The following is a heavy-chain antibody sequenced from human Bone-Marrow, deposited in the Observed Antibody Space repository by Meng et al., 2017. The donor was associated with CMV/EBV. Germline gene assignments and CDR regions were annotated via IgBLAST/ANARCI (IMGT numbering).Heavy chain of an antibody. D-gene: IGHD1-1*01. CDR1: GFTFSSYS. CDR2: IKSDGSSA. V-gene: IGHV3-74*01. J-gene: IGHJ4*02. Sequence: GESLKISCAASGFTFSSYSMNWVRQVPGKGLVWVSRIKSDGSSAHYADSVKGRFTISRDNAKNTLDLQMNSLRVEDTAVYYCASELAKGYWGRGTLVTVSS. CDR3: ASELAKGY.